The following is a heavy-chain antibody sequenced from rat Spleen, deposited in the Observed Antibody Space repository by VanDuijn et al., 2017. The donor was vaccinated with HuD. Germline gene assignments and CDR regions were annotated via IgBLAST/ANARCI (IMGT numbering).Heavy chain of an antibody. CDR2: IAFDGIGT. CDR1: GFTFSDYY. J-gene: IGHJ2*01. CDR3: ATERGGYYYDGYPDY. V-gene: IGHV5-29*01. D-gene: IGHD1-12*03. Sequence: EVQLVESDGGLVQPGRSLKLSCVASGFTFSDYYMAWVRQAPTKGLEWVATIAFDGIGTYYRDSVKGRFTISRDNAKSTLYLQMDSLRSEDTATYYCATERGGYYYDGYPDYWGQGVMVTVSS.